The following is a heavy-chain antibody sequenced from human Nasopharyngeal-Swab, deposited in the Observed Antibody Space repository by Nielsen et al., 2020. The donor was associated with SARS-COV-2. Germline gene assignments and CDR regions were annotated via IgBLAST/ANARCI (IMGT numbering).Heavy chain of an antibody. CDR2: ISGGGGST. D-gene: IGHD2-2*02. Sequence: GGSLRLSCAASGFTFSSYAMSWVRQAPGKGLEWVSAISGGGGSTYYADSVKGRFTISRDNSKNTLYLQMNSLRAEDTAVYYCAKGGYCSSTSCYIDYWGQGTLVTVSS. J-gene: IGHJ4*02. CDR3: AKGGYCSSTSCYIDY. V-gene: IGHV3-23*01. CDR1: GFTFSSYA.